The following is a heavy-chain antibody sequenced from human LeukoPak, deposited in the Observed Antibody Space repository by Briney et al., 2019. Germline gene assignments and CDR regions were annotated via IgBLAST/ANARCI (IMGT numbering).Heavy chain of an antibody. D-gene: IGHD3-10*02. CDR1: GFTFSDYY. J-gene: IGHJ6*04. Sequence: GGSLRLSCAASGFTFSDYYMSWIRQAPGKGLECVSYISSSGSTIYYADSVKGRFTISRDNAKNSLYMKMNSLRAEDTAVYYCAELGITMIGGVWGKGTTVTISS. V-gene: IGHV3-11*04. CDR3: AELGITMIGGV. CDR2: ISSSGSTI.